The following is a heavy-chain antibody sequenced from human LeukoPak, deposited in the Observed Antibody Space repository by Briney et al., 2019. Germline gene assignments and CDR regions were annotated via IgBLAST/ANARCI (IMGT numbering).Heavy chain of an antibody. Sequence: RASETLSLTCTVSGGSMAGSTYYWGWIRQPPGKGLEWIGSICYSWNTYYNPSLKSRVTISVDTSKNQFSLKLTSVTAADTAVYYCARQRYFDLWGRGTLVTVSS. V-gene: IGHV4-39*01. CDR2: ICYSWNT. J-gene: IGHJ2*01. CDR3: ARQRYFDL. CDR1: GGSMAGSTYY.